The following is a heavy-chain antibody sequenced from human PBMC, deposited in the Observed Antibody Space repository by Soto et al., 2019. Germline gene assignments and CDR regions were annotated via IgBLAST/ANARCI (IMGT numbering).Heavy chain of an antibody. V-gene: IGHV1-46*01. J-gene: IGHJ3*01. CDR2: INPNIGTA. Sequence: QVQLVQSGTEVKKPGASVKISCKASGYTFTSYQMHWVRQAPGQGLEWMGVINPNIGTATYAQIFEARVTVSRETSTNTVYMELSSLRSEDTALYYCARDKYYHDRSSAFDFWGQGTMVIVSS. CDR3: ARDKYYHDRSSAFDF. CDR1: GYTFTSYQ. D-gene: IGHD3-22*01.